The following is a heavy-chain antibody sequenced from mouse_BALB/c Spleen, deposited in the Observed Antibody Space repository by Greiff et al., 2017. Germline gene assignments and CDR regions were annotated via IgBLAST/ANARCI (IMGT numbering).Heavy chain of an antibody. J-gene: IGHJ4*01. CDR1: GFNIKDYY. CDR2: IDPENGDT. D-gene: IGHD1-1*01. Sequence: EVKLVESGAELVRSGASVKLSCTASGFNIKDYYMHWVKQRPEQGLEWIGWIDPENGDTEYAPKFQGKATMTADTSSNTAYLQLSSLTSEDTAVYYCSTVVAPYAMDYWGQGTSVTVSS. CDR3: STVVAPYAMDY. V-gene: IGHV14-4*02.